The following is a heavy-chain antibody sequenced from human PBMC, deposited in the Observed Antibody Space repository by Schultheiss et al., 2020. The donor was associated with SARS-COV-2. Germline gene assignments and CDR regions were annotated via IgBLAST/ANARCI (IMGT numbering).Heavy chain of an antibody. D-gene: IGHD1-26*01. J-gene: IGHJ1*01. CDR1: GFTFSSYE. Sequence: GESLKISCAASGFTFSSYEMNWVRQAPGKGLEWVSYISTSGSSISYADSVKGRFTISRDNAKNSLYLQMNSLRAEDTAVYYCAKGGSGSYYADYFQHWGQGTLVTVSS. CDR3: AKGGSGSYYADYFQH. CDR2: ISTSGSSI. V-gene: IGHV3-48*03.